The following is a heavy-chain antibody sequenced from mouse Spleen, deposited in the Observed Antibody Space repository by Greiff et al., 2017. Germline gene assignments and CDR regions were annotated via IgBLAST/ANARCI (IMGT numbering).Heavy chain of an antibody. CDR2: ISSGSSTI. V-gene: IGHV5-17*02. CDR3: ARGPAFHY. CDR1: GFTFSSFG. Sequence: EVQLQESGGGLVQPGGSRKLSCAASGFTFSSFGMHWVRQAPEKGLEWVAYISSGSSTIYYADTVKGRFTISRDNPKNTLFLQMTSLRSEDTAMYYCARGPAFHYWGQGTTLTVSS. J-gene: IGHJ2*01.